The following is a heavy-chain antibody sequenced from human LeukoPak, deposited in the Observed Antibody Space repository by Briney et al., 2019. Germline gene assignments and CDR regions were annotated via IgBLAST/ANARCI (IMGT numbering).Heavy chain of an antibody. V-gene: IGHV3-30*04. J-gene: IGHJ4*02. CDR2: ISYDGSNK. CDR1: GFTFSSYA. D-gene: IGHD2-2*01. CDR3: ARAEYCSSTSCATTTFDY. Sequence: GGSLRLSCAASGFTFSSYAMHWVRQAPGKVLEWVAAISYDGSNKYYADSVKGRFTISRDNSKNTLYLQMNSLRAEDTAVYYCARAEYCSSTSCATTTFDYWGQGTLVTVSS.